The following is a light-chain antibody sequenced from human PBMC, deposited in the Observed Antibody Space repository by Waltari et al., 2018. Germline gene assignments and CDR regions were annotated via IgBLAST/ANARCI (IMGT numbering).Light chain of an antibody. Sequence: EIVMTQSPATLSVSPGERATLSCGASQSVSSKFAWSQQRPGQAPRLLIYGASTRATGSPARFTGSGSGTEFTLTISSLQSEDFAVYFCQHYNNLPLTFGGGTKVEI. J-gene: IGKJ4*01. CDR2: GAS. CDR1: QSVSSK. CDR3: QHYNNLPLT. V-gene: IGKV3-15*01.